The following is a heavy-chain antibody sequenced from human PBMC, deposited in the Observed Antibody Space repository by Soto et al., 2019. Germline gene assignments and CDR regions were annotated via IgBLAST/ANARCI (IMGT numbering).Heavy chain of an antibody. CDR3: AKGSSVSGYRTFDY. Sequence: PGGSLRLSCAASGFIFSDYWMNWVRQAPGEGLEWVANINQDETEKSYLDSVKGRFTISRDSAKNSLYLQMNNLGAEDTAVYYCAKGSSVSGYRTFDYWAQGAVATFSS. CDR2: INQDETEK. J-gene: IGHJ4*02. V-gene: IGHV3-7*01. D-gene: IGHD6-25*01. CDR1: GFIFSDYW.